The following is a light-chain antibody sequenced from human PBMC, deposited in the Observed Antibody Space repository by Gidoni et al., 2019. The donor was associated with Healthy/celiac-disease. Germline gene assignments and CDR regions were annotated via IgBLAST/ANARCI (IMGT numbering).Light chain of an antibody. Sequence: DMVMTQSALSLPVTPGEPASISCRSSQSLLHSNGYNYLDWYLQKPGQSPQLLIYLGSNRASGVPDRFSGRGSGTDFTLKISRVEAEDVGVYYCMQALQTPWTFGQGTKVEIK. CDR2: LGS. CDR3: MQALQTPWT. J-gene: IGKJ1*01. V-gene: IGKV2-28*01. CDR1: QSLLHSNGYNY.